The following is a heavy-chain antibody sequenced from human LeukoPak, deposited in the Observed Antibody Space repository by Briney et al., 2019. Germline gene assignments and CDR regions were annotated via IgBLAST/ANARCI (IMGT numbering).Heavy chain of an antibody. V-gene: IGHV3-30*04. J-gene: IGHJ4*02. CDR3: ARGLHDRSWYGAH. D-gene: IGHD6-13*01. Sequence: PGGSLRLSCAASGFTFSDYTMQWVRQAPGKGLEWVALLPPDGSYQYYADSLKGRFTNSRDNFKNALYLQMNSLRLEDTAVYYCARGLHDRSWYGAHWGQGTLLSVSS. CDR1: GFTFSDYT. CDR2: LPPDGSYQ.